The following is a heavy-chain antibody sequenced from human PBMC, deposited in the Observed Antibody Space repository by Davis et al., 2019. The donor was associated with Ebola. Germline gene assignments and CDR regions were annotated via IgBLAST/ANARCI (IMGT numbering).Heavy chain of an antibody. CDR1: GFTFSSYS. D-gene: IGHD3-10*01. CDR2: INHSGST. Sequence: GSLRLSCAASGFTFSSYSMNWVRQAPGKGLEWIGEINHSGSTNYNPSLKSRVTISVDTSKNQFSLKLSSVTAADTAVYYCARQTHYYGSGSYFSYYYYYGMDVWGQGTTVTVSS. J-gene: IGHJ6*02. V-gene: IGHV4-34*01. CDR3: ARQTHYYGSGSYFSYYYYYGMDV.